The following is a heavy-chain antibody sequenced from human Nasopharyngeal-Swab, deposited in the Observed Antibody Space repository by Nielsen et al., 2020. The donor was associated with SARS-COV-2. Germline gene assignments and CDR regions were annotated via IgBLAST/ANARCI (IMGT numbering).Heavy chain of an antibody. CDR3: AGDGATVTSGGFDY. Sequence: GESLKISCAASGFTFSSYAMTWVRQAPGKGLEWVSSISGSGDYSYYADSVKGRFTISRDNSKNTLYLQMNSLRAEDTAVYYCAGDGATVTSGGFDYWGQGTLVTVSS. D-gene: IGHD4-17*01. CDR2: ISGSGDYS. V-gene: IGHV3-23*01. CDR1: GFTFSSYA. J-gene: IGHJ4*02.